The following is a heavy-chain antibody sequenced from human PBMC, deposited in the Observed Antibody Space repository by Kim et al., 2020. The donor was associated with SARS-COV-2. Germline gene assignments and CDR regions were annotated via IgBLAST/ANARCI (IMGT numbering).Heavy chain of an antibody. CDR1: GFTFDHYG. Sequence: GGSLRLSCVASGFTFDHYGMNWFRQAPGKGLEWVSGINWNGRTIGYADSVKGRFTISRDNAKNSLYLQMNSLKPEDTAFYYCAKDHAGFSTTCYHWGQGTLVAVSS. V-gene: IGHV3-9*01. CDR3: AKDHAGFSTTCYH. D-gene: IGHD1-1*01. J-gene: IGHJ5*02. CDR2: INWNGRTI.